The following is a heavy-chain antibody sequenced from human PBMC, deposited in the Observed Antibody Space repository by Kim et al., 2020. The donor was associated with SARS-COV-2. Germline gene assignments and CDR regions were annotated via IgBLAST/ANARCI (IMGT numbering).Heavy chain of an antibody. J-gene: IGHJ2*01. CDR2: IWYDGSNK. D-gene: IGHD3-10*01. CDR3: AREIPPQTAGTMVRGVMGL. Sequence: GGSLRLSCAASGFTFSSYGMHWVRQAPGKGLEGVAVIWYDGSNKYYEDSVKGRFTISRDNSKNTLYLQMNSLRAEDTALYYCAREIPPQTAGTMVRGVMGLLGRGTLGTVSS. CDR1: GFTFSSYG. V-gene: IGHV3-33*01.